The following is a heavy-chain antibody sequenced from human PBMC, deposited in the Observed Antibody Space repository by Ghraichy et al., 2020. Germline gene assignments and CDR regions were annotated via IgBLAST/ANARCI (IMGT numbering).Heavy chain of an antibody. CDR3: ARETLKGFSGSYSNFRYFDL. D-gene: IGHD1-26*01. CDR1: GGSFSGYY. Sequence: SETLSLTCAVYGGSFSGYYWSWIRQPPGKGLEWIGEINHSGSTNYNPSLKSRVTISVDTSKNQFSLKLSSVTAADTAVYYCARETLKGFSGSYSNFRYFDLWGRGTLVTVSS. CDR2: INHSGST. J-gene: IGHJ2*01. V-gene: IGHV4-34*01.